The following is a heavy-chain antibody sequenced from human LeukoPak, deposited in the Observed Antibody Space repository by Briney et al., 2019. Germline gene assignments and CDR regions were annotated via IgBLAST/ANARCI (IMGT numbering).Heavy chain of an antibody. V-gene: IGHV1-18*01. CDR2: VSPSHTTR. Sequence: ASVKVSCKASGYTFRQYSISWVRQAPGKGLEWMGWVSPSHTTRVYAQQFQGRVTMTADTNTNTVSMELRSLRSDDTAVYFCARDYILPLETDNGDGFAIWGQGTVVSVSS. D-gene: IGHD3-3*02. CDR3: ARDYILPLETDNGDGFAI. CDR1: GYTFRQYS. J-gene: IGHJ3*02.